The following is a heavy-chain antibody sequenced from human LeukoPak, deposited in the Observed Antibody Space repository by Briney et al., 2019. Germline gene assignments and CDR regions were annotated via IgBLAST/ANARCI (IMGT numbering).Heavy chain of an antibody. CDR1: GFTFTSPP. J-gene: IGHJ4*02. Sequence: PGGSLRLSCVISGFTFTSPPMNWVRQAPGKGLEWVSASGTDGDTYYEDSVKGRFTISRDNTKNTVHLQMTSLRVEDTAVYYCATKTPGNYPYDYWGQGTLVIVSP. CDR3: ATKTPGNYPYDY. V-gene: IGHV3-23*01. CDR2: SGTDGDT. D-gene: IGHD3-22*01.